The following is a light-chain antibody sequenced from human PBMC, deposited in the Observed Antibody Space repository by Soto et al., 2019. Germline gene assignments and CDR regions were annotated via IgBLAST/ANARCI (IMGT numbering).Light chain of an antibody. Sequence: EIVLTQSPGTLSLSPGERSTLGFMSSQRVSSTYLAWYQQKPGQSPRLLIYGASTRATGIPARFSGSGSGTEFTLTISSLQSEDFAVYYCQQYNNWPPITFGQGTRLEIK. CDR1: QRVSSTY. V-gene: IGKV3-15*01. CDR2: GAS. J-gene: IGKJ5*01. CDR3: QQYNNWPPIT.